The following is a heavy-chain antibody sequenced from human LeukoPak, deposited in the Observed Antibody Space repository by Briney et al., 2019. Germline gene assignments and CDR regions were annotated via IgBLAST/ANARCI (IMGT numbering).Heavy chain of an antibody. CDR1: GGTFSSYA. Sequence: ASVKVSCKASGGTFSSYAISWVRQAPGQGLEWMGGIIPIFGTANYAQKLQGRVTITADESTSTAYMELSSLRSEDTAVYYCARDTGYCSSTSCQPNWFDPWGQGTLVTVSS. CDR2: IIPIFGTA. CDR3: ARDTGYCSSTSCQPNWFDP. J-gene: IGHJ5*02. V-gene: IGHV1-69*01. D-gene: IGHD2-2*01.